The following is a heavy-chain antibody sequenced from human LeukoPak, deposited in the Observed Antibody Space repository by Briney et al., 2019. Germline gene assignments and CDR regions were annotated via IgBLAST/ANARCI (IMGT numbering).Heavy chain of an antibody. D-gene: IGHD3-3*01. J-gene: IGHJ6*03. CDR2: IYHSGST. CDR3: ARGGRDTSEYYDFWSGSNRLYYYYYMDV. CDR1: GYSISSGYY. V-gene: IGHV4-38-2*02. Sequence: SETLSLTCTVSGYSISSGYYWGWIRQPPGKGLEWIGSIYHSGSTYYNPSLKSRVTIPVDTSKNQFSLKLSSVTAADTAVYYCARGGRDTSEYYDFWSGSNRLYYYYYMDVWGKGTTVTVSS.